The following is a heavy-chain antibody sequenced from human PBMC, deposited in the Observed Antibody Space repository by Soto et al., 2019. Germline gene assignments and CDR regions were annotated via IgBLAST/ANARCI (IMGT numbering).Heavy chain of an antibody. V-gene: IGHV1-24*01. Sequence: ASVKVSCKVSGFTLSELSMHWVRQAPGKGLEWMGGFDPEDGGTIYAQKFQGRLTMTEDTSTDTAYMELSSLRSEDTAVYYCATGVRGYSYGSIDFWGQGTLVTVSS. CDR3: ATGVRGYSYGSIDF. CDR1: GFTLSELS. D-gene: IGHD5-18*01. CDR2: FDPEDGGT. J-gene: IGHJ4*02.